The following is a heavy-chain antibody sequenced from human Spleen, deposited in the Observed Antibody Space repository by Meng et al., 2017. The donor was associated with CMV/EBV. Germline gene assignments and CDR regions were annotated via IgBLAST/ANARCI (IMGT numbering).Heavy chain of an antibody. CDR1: GGSISSSSYY. V-gene: IGHV4-39*07. D-gene: IGHD6-13*01. CDR2: IYYSGSA. CDR3: ARESAGTFDY. J-gene: IGHJ4*02. Sequence: SETLSLTCTVSGGSISSSSYYWGWNRQPPGKGLEWIGSIYYSGSAYYNPSLKSRVTISVDTSKNQFSLKLSSVTAADTAVYYCARESAGTFDYWGQGTLVTVSS.